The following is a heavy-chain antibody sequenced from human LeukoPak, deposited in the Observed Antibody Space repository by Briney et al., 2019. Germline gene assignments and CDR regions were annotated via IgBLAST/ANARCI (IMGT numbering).Heavy chain of an antibody. CDR1: GGTFSSYA. CDR2: IIPIFGTA. V-gene: IGHV1-69*13. CDR3: ARDLAAAVYTSTHPPFDP. D-gene: IGHD6-13*01. J-gene: IGHJ5*02. Sequence: ASVKVSCKASGGTFSSYAISWVRQAPGQGLEWIGGIIPIFGTANYAQKFQGRVTITADESTSTAYMELSSLRSEDTAVYYCARDLAAAVYTSTHPPFDPWGQGTLVTVSS.